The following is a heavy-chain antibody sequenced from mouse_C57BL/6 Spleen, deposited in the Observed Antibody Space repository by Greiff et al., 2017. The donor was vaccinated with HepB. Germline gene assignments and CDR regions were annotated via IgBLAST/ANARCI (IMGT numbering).Heavy chain of an antibody. CDR3: ARITTVGYWYFDV. D-gene: IGHD1-1*01. CDR1: GYTFTSYW. CDR2: IDPSDSYT. Sequence: QVQLQQPGAELVKPGASVKLSCKASGYTFTSYWMQWVKQRPGQGLEWIGEIDPSDSYTNYNQKFKGKATLTVDTSSSTAYMQLSSLTSEDSAVYYCARITTVGYWYFDVWGTGTTVTVSS. J-gene: IGHJ1*03. V-gene: IGHV1-50*01.